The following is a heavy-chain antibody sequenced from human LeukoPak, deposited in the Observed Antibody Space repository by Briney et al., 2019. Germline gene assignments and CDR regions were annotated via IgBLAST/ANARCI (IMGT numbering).Heavy chain of an antibody. V-gene: IGHV4-39*01. J-gene: IGHJ3*02. CDR3: ARRPRDAFDI. Sequence: SETLSLTCTVSGGSISSSSYYWGWIRQPPGKGLEWIGRIYYSGSNYYNPSLKSRVTISVDTSKNQFSLKLSSVTAADTAVYYCARRPRDAFDIWGQGTMVTVSS. CDR1: GGSISSSSYY. CDR2: IYYSGSN.